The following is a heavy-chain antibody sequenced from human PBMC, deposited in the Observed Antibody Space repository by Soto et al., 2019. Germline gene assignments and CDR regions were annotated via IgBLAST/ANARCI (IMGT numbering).Heavy chain of an antibody. D-gene: IGHD6-19*01. CDR3: ARTMAVAAKTQYYFDY. CDR2: IWYDGSNK. V-gene: IGHV3-33*01. CDR1: GFSFSSYG. J-gene: IGHJ4*02. Sequence: QVQLVESGGGVVQPGRSLRLSCAASGFSFSSYGMHWVRQAPGKGLEWVAVIWYDGSNKYYADSVKGRFTISRDNSKNTLYLQMNSLRAEDTAVFYCARTMAVAAKTQYYFDYWGQGTLVTVSS.